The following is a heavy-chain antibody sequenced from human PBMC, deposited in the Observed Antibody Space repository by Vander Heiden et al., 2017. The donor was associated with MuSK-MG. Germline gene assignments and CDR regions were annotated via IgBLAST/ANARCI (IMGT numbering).Heavy chain of an antibody. CDR1: GFPFHAHG. CDR2: ITYNSITI. V-gene: IGHV3-9*01. J-gene: IGHJ3*02. D-gene: IGHD3-22*01. Sequence: EVQLVESGGGLVQSGRSLRLSCAASGFPFHAHGMHWVRQVPGKGLEWVSGITYNSITIGYADSVKGRFTISRDNAKNSLYLQMNSLRAEDTALYYCAKDYDSSGYKSYAFNIWGQGTKVTVSS. CDR3: AKDYDSSGYKSYAFNI.